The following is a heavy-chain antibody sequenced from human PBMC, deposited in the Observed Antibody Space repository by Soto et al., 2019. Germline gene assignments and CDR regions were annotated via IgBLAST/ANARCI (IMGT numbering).Heavy chain of an antibody. CDR2: IFYRGET. Sequence: SETLFLTCSISGGTIGDYSWNWIRQPLGKGLEWIGCIFYRGETKYNPSHSLWSRVTISTDTSRNQVSLTLTSVTATDTAVYYCARGSISNFEGPIVWGQGTLVTDSS. CDR3: ARGSISNFEGPIV. CDR1: GGTIGDYS. J-gene: IGHJ4*02. V-gene: IGHV4-59*13. D-gene: IGHD3-3*02.